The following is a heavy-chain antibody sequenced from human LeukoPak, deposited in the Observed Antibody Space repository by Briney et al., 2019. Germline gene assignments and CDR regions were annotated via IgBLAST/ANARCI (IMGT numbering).Heavy chain of an antibody. J-gene: IGHJ4*02. Sequence: GGSLRLSCAASGFTFSSYAMHWVRQAPGKGLEWVAVISYDGSNKYYADSVKGRFTISRDNSKNTLYLQTNSLRAEDTAVYYCARDIDRSDIVVVTAIAFDYWGQGTLVTVSS. CDR3: ARDIDRSDIVVVTAIAFDY. V-gene: IGHV3-30-3*01. D-gene: IGHD2-21*02. CDR2: ISYDGSNK. CDR1: GFTFSSYA.